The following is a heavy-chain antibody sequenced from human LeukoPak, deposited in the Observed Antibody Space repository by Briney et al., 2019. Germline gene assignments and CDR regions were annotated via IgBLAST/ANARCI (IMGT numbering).Heavy chain of an antibody. D-gene: IGHD2-2*01. CDR2: ISSSGSTI. CDR1: GFTFSSYE. CDR3: AKLQTAVVPAATLGFDS. V-gene: IGHV3-48*03. J-gene: IGHJ4*02. Sequence: PGGSLRLSCAASGFTFSSYEMNWVRQAPGKGLEWVSYISSSGSTIYYADSVKGRFTISRDNAKNSLHLQMNSLRAEDTAIYYCAKLQTAVVPAATLGFDSWGQGTLVTVSS.